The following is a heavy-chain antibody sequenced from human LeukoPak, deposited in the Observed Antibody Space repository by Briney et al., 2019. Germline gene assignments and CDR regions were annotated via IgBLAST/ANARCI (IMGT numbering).Heavy chain of an antibody. D-gene: IGHD6-13*01. CDR1: GGSISSSSYY. CDR3: ARDGYSRPYYFDY. V-gene: IGHV4-39*02. J-gene: IGHJ4*02. CDR2: IYYSGST. Sequence: SETQSLTCTVSGGSISSSSYYWGWIRQPPGKGLEWIGSIYYSGSTYYNPSLKSRVTISVDTSKNQFSLKLSSVTAADTAVYYCARDGYSRPYYFDYWGQGTLVTVSS.